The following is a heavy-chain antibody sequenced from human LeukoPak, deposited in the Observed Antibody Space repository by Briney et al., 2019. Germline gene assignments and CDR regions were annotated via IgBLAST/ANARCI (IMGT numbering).Heavy chain of an antibody. J-gene: IGHJ4*02. V-gene: IGHV5-51*01. CDR3: ARGIAEAAVTKFDY. D-gene: IGHD6-13*01. CDR2: IYPGDSDT. CDR1: GYSFTNYW. Sequence: GESLKISCKGSGYSFTNYWIGWVRQMPGKGLEWMGIIYPGDSDTRYSPSFQGQVTISADKSISTAYLQWSSLKASDTAIYYFARGIAEAAVTKFDYWGQGTLVTVSS.